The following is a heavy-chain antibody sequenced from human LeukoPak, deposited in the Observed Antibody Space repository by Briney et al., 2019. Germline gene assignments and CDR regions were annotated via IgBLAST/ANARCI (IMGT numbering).Heavy chain of an antibody. V-gene: IGHV4-59*08. CDR1: GGSISSYY. CDR2: ISHSGST. J-gene: IGHJ5*02. Sequence: SETLSLTCTVSGGSISSYYWGWIRQPPGKGLEWIGYISHSGSTNYNPSLKSRVTISVDTSKNQFSLRLRSVTAAHMDVYYCARHRDQSGYYPNWFDPWGQGTLVTVSS. D-gene: IGHD3-3*01. CDR3: ARHRDQSGYYPNWFDP.